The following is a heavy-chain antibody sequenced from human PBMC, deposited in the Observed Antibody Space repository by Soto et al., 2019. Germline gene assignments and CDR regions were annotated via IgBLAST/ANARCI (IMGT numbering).Heavy chain of an antibody. CDR1: GYTFTSYY. CDR3: ARDLEDCSGGSCYSAGNWFDP. D-gene: IGHD2-15*01. J-gene: IGHJ5*02. Sequence: ASVKVSCKASGYTFTSYYMHWGRQAPGQGLEWMGIINPSGGSTSYAQKFQGRVTMTRDTSTSTVYMELSSLRSEDTAVYYCARDLEDCSGGSCYSAGNWFDPWGQGTLVTVSS. CDR2: INPSGGST. V-gene: IGHV1-46*03.